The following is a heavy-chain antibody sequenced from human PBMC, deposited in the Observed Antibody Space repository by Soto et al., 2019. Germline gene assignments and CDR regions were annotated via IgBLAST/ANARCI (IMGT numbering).Heavy chain of an antibody. CDR1: GFTFSSFA. V-gene: IGHV3-23*01. CDR2: ISPSGHTT. D-gene: IGHD2-15*01. Sequence: EVQLLESGGDLVQPGGSLRLSCAASGFTFSSFAMGWVRQAPGKGLEWVPGISPSGHTTYYGDSVKGRFTVSRDNSRNTLSLQMNSLKVEDTAIYYCVKKSCSGGGCHSGVGAVDIWGQGTIVTVFS. CDR3: VKKSCSGGGCHSGVGAVDI. J-gene: IGHJ3*02.